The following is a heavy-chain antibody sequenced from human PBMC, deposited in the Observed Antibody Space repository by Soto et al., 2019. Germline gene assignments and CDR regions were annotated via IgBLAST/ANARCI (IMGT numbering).Heavy chain of an antibody. CDR2: ISAYNGNT. J-gene: IGHJ4*02. CDR3: ARDQESITDRILQY. D-gene: IGHD3-10*01. CDR1: GDTFASFG. Sequence: ASVKVSCKASGDTFASFGFSWVRQAPGQGLEWLGWISAYNGNTHYAQKVRDRVALTTDTSTNTAYMELRSLTSDDTAVYYCARDQESITDRILQYWGQGTRVTVSS. V-gene: IGHV1-18*01.